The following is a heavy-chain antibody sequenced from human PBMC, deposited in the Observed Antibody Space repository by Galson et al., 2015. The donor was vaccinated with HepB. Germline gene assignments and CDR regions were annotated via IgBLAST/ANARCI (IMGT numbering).Heavy chain of an antibody. Sequence: PVKVSCKASGYTFTGYYMHWVRQAPGQGLEWMGRINPNSGGTNYAQKFQGRVTMTRDTSISTAYMELSRLRSDDTAVYYCARFPYPSSGWTYFDYWGQGTLVTVSS. CDR2: INPNSGGT. CDR3: ARFPYPSSGWTYFDY. J-gene: IGHJ4*02. D-gene: IGHD6-19*01. CDR1: GYTFTGYY. V-gene: IGHV1-2*06.